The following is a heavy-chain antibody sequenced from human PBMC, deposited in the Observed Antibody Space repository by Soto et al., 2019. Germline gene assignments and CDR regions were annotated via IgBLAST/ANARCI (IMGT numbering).Heavy chain of an antibody. D-gene: IGHD2-2*02. J-gene: IGHJ5*02. V-gene: IGHV3-33*08. CDR3: ARDSLAVVSAAIKDSAMVRYWFDP. Sequence: GGSLRLSCAASGFTFSSYGMHWVRQAPGKGLEWVAVIWNDGSNKYYADSVKGRFTISRDNSTNKLYLQRKSLRAEDTAVYYWARDSLAVVSAAIKDSAMVRYWFDPWGQGTLVTVSS. CDR1: GFTFSSYG. CDR2: IWNDGSNK.